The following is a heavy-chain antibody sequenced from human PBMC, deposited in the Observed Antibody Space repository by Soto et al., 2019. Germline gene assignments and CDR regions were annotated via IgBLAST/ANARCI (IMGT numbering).Heavy chain of an antibody. J-gene: IGHJ4*02. D-gene: IGHD2-8*01. Sequence: EVQLVESGGGLIQPGGSLRLSCTASGFSVSSNYMTWVRQAPGKGLEWVSVIYSGGSTYYADSVKGRFTISTDISKNTLFLQMNSLRADDTAVYYCAREICTALDSWGQGTLVTVSS. CDR1: GFSVSSNY. CDR3: AREICTALDS. CDR2: IYSGGST. V-gene: IGHV3-53*01.